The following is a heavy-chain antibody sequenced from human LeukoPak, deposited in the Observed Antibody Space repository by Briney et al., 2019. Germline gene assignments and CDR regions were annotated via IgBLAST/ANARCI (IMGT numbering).Heavy chain of an antibody. J-gene: IGHJ5*02. CDR2: INPNSGGT. CDR1: GYTFTGYY. D-gene: IGHD2-2*02. V-gene: IGHV1-2*02. Sequence: GASVKVSCKASGYTFTGYYMHWVRQGPGQGLEWMGWINPNSGGTNYAQKFQGRVTMTRDTSISTASMEPSRLRSDDTAVSYCARPHCSSTSCYSWFDPWGQGTLVTVSS. CDR3: ARPHCSSTSCYSWFDP.